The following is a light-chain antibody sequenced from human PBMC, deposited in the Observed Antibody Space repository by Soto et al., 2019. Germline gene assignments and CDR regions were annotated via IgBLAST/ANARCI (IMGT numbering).Light chain of an antibody. J-gene: IGLJ1*01. CDR1: SSDVGGYNY. V-gene: IGLV2-14*01. CDR2: EVS. Sequence: QSLLTQPASLSGSPGQSITISCTGTSSDVGGYNYVSWYQHHTGKAPKLTIYEVSNRPSGVSNRISGSKPGSTASLTISGLQAEDEADYYCSSYTSSSTTYVFGTGTKVTVL. CDR3: SSYTSSSTTYV.